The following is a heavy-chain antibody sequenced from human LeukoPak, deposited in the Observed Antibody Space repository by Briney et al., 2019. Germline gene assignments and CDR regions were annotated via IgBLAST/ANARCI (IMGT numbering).Heavy chain of an antibody. D-gene: IGHD2-2*02. CDR3: AKKKCSSTSCYIDY. Sequence: PGGSLRLSCAASGFTFSSYAMSWVRQAPGKGLEWVPAISGSGGSTYYADSVKGRFTISRDNSKNTLYLQMNSLRAEDTAVYYCAKKKCSSTSCYIDYWGQGTLVTVSS. CDR1: GFTFSSYA. V-gene: IGHV3-23*01. CDR2: ISGSGGST. J-gene: IGHJ4*02.